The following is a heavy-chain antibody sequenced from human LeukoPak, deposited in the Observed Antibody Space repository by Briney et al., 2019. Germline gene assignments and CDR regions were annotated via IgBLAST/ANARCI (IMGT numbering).Heavy chain of an antibody. Sequence: ASVKVSCKASGVTFSDYTISWVRQAPGQGLEWMGGINPIFGTIYYAQKLQGRVTITADESTTTAYMELSSLRSEDTAVYYCAREGYYYDSSGYSNPEPQHWGQGTLVTVSS. J-gene: IGHJ1*01. CDR2: INPIFGTI. CDR3: AREGYYYDSSGYSNPEPQH. CDR1: GVTFSDYT. V-gene: IGHV1-69*01. D-gene: IGHD3-22*01.